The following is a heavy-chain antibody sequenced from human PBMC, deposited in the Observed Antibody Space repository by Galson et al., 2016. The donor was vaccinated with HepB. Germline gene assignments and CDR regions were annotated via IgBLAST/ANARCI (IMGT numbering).Heavy chain of an antibody. CDR2: ISYHGSNK. D-gene: IGHD3-10*01. CDR1: GFSFSSSA. Sequence: SLRLSCAASGFSFSSSAMHWVSQAPGKGLEWVAVISYHGSNKYYVDSVKGRFTISRDNSKNTLYLQMNSLRAEDTAMYYCARDGYYYGSGSYGAATYWGQGTPVTVSS. J-gene: IGHJ4*02. CDR3: ARDGYYYGSGSYGAATY. V-gene: IGHV3-30*04.